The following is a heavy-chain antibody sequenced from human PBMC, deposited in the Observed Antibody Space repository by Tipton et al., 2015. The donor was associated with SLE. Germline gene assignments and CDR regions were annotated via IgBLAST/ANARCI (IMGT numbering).Heavy chain of an antibody. J-gene: IGHJ3*01. Sequence: TLSLTCTVSGASISSHYWSWIRQPAGKGLEWIGRIYTSGTTYYNPSLKSRVIMSIDTSNSQFSLKLTSMTAADTAVYYCARWGMTTIWAFDLWGLGTMVTVSS. V-gene: IGHV4-4*07. CDR2: IYTSGTT. CDR1: GASISSHY. CDR3: ARWGMTTIWAFDL. D-gene: IGHD4-17*01.